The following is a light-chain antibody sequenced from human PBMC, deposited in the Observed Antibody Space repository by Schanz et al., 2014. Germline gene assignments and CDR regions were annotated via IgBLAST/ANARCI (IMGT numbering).Light chain of an antibody. V-gene: IGKV3-11*01. CDR2: GAS. CDR3: QQRANWPRT. J-gene: IGKJ1*01. Sequence: EIVLTQSPGTLSLSPGERATLSCRASQRVTSNSLAWYQQKPGQAPRLLIYGASTRATGIPARFSGSGSGTEFTLTIDSLEPEDFAVYFCQQRANWPRTFGQGTQVEIK. CDR1: QRVTSN.